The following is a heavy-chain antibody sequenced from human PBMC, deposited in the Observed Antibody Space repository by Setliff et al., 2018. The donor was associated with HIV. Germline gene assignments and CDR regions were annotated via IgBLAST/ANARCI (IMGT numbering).Heavy chain of an antibody. V-gene: IGHV4-4*08. J-gene: IGHJ4*02. CDR1: GDSSSNDY. CDR2: IHTSGTT. CDR3: ARDTSGGY. D-gene: IGHD3-10*01. Sequence: SETLSLTCTVSGDSSSNDYWTWVRQPPGKGLEWIGNIHTSGTTKYNPSLNSRVTISVDMSKSQFSLRLSSVTAADTAMYYCARDTSGGYWGQGTMVTVSS.